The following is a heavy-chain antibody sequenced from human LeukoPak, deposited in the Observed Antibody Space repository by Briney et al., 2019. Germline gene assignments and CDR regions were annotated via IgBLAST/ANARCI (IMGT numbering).Heavy chain of an antibody. J-gene: IGHJ4*01. V-gene: IGHV5-51*01. Sequence: ESLKTSCKASGYIFTNYWIAWVRQMPGKGLEWMASISPDDSKIRYSPSFQGQVTISGDKSITTAYLQWSSLKASDTAMYYCARIARVHHWYYFDFWGHGTLVTVSS. CDR2: ISPDDSKI. D-gene: IGHD3-16*01. CDR1: GYIFTNYW. CDR3: ARIARVHHWYYFDF.